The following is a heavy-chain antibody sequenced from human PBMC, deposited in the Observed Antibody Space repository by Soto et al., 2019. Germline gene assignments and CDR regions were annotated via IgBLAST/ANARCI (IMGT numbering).Heavy chain of an antibody. V-gene: IGHV4-4*02. J-gene: IGHJ4*02. CDR1: GGAISSSKW. CDR2: IYQSGST. Sequence: QVQLQESGPGLVKPSGTLSLTCAVSGGAISSSKWWSWVRQPPGKGLEWIGEIYQSGSTNYNPSLESGVRMSVDKSRNQFSLQLTSVSAADTAVYYCARASATIAAAAIFAYWGQGTLVNVSS. D-gene: IGHD6-13*01. CDR3: ARASATIAAAAIFAY.